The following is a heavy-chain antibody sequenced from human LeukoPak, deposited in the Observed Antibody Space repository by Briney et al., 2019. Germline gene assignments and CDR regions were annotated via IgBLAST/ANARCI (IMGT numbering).Heavy chain of an antibody. CDR3: ARELPPYYFDY. CDR2: INHSGST. V-gene: IGHV4-34*01. Sequence: QPPXXGXEWMGEINHSGSTNYHPSLKSRVTISVHTSKNQFSLKLSSVTAADTAMYYCARELPPYYFDYWGQGTLVTVSS. D-gene: IGHD1-26*01. J-gene: IGHJ4*02.